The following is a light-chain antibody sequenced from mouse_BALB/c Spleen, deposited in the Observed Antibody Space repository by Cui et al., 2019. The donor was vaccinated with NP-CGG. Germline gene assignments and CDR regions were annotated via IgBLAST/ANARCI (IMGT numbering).Light chain of an antibody. J-gene: IGLJ2*01. CDR3: GVGDTIKEQFDV. CDR2: LKKDGSH. Sequence: QLVLTQSSSASFSLGASAKLTCTLSSQHSTYTIEWYQQQPLKPPNYVMELKKDGSHSTGDGIPDRFSGSSSGGDRFLSISNIQPENEAIYICGVGDTIKEQFDVFGGGTKVTVL. V-gene: IGLV3*01. CDR1: SQHSTYT.